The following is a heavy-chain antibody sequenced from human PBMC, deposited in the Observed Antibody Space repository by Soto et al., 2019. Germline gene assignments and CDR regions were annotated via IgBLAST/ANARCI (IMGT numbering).Heavy chain of an antibody. CDR1: GGSISSHS. J-gene: IGHJ5*01. CDR2: VYYSGST. CDR3: ARHGLVTAPLGFFELDS. V-gene: IGHV4-59*08. Sequence: SETLSLTCTVSGGSISSHSWSWIRQPPGEGLEWIGHVYYSGSTNYNPSLKSRVTISVDTFKNQFSLRLTSVTAADTAVYYCARHGLVTAPLGFFELDSRGQGIMVT. D-gene: IGHD2-21*02.